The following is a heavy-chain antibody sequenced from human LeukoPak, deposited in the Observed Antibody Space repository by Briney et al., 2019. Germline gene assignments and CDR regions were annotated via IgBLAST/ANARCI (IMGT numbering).Heavy chain of an antibody. D-gene: IGHD3-3*01. Sequence: GGSLRLSCAASGFTFSDYGMHWVRQAPGKGLEYASTISSNGGSTYYANSVKGRFTVSRDNSKNTLYLQMGSLRAEDMAVYYCARLPYDFWSGFPHYFDYWGQGTLVTVSS. V-gene: IGHV3-64*01. J-gene: IGHJ4*02. CDR1: GFTFSDYG. CDR2: ISSNGGST. CDR3: ARLPYDFWSGFPHYFDY.